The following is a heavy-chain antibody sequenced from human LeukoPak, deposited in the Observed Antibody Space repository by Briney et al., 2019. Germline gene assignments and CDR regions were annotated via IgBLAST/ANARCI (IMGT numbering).Heavy chain of an antibody. CDR2: TYYRSKWYN. CDR1: GDSVSSNSAA. CDR3: AGYSYGVRPS. Sequence: SQTPSLTCVISGDSVSSNSAAWNCIRQSPSRGLEWLGRTYYRSKWYNDYAVSVKSRITINPDTSKNQFSLHLNSVTPEDTAVYYCAGYSYGVRPSWGQGTLVTVSS. J-gene: IGHJ5*02. V-gene: IGHV6-1*01. D-gene: IGHD5-18*01.